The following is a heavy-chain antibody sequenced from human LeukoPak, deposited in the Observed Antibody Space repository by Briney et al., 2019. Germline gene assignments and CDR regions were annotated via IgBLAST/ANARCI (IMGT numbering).Heavy chain of an antibody. Sequence: ASVKVSCTASGYTFTGYYMHWVRPAPGQGLEWMGWINPNSGGTNYAQKFQGRVTMTRDTSISTAYMELSRLRSDDTAVYYCARVRGVGASIDYWGQGTLVTVSS. CDR3: ARVRGVGASIDY. CDR2: INPNSGGT. V-gene: IGHV1-2*02. CDR1: GYTFTGYY. D-gene: IGHD1-26*01. J-gene: IGHJ4*02.